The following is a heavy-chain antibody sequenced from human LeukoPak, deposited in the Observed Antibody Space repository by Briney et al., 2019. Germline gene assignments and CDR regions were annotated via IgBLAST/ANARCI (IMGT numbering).Heavy chain of an antibody. CDR3: ARQSRSSSGWYGGHY. D-gene: IGHD6-19*01. Sequence: GESLKISCKGSGYSFTSYWIGWVRQMPGKGLEWMGIIYPGDSDARYSPSFQGQVTISADKSISTAYLQWSSLKASDTAMYYCARQSRSSSGWYGGHYWGQGTLVTVSS. J-gene: IGHJ4*02. V-gene: IGHV5-51*01. CDR1: GYSFTSYW. CDR2: IYPGDSDA.